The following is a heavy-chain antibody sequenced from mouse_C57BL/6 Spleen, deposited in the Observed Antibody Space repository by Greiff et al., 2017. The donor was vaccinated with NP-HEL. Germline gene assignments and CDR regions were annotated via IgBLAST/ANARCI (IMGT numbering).Heavy chain of an antibody. J-gene: IGHJ4*01. Sequence: VQLQQSGAELVRPGSSVKLSCKASGYTFTSYWMHWVKQRPIQGLEWIGNIDPSDSETHYNQKFKDKATLTVDKSSSTAYMQLSSLTSEDSAVYYCARRSDYDEDYAMDYWGQGTSVTVSS. V-gene: IGHV1-52*01. D-gene: IGHD2-4*01. CDR1: GYTFTSYW. CDR3: ARRSDYDEDYAMDY. CDR2: IDPSDSET.